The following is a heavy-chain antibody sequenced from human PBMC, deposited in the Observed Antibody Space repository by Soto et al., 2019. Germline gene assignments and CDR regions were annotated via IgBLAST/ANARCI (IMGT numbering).Heavy chain of an antibody. CDR3: VRDVPAAGTDWFDP. CDR1: GGSINNYW. J-gene: IGHJ5*02. V-gene: IGHV4-4*07. D-gene: IGHD6-13*01. CDR2: LHSTGAT. Sequence: QVQLQESGPGLVKPSETLSLTCTVSGGSINNYWWSWIRQAADKRLEWIGSLHSTGATNYNPSLRSRVTMSVDKSKNQFSLNLASVTAADTAVYYCVRDVPAAGTDWFDPWGQGTLVTVAS.